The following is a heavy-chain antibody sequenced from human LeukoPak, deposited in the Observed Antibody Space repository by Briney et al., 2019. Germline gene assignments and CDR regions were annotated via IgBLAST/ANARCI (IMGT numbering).Heavy chain of an antibody. CDR3: ARDLGSGSYLEYYFDY. J-gene: IGHJ4*02. Sequence: SVKVSCKASGGTFSSYAISWVRQAPGQGLERMGRIIPILGIANYAQKFQGRVTITADKSTSTAYMELSSLRSEDTAVYYCARDLGSGSYLEYYFDYWGQGTLVTVSS. CDR1: GGTFSSYA. CDR2: IIPILGIA. D-gene: IGHD3-10*01. V-gene: IGHV1-69*04.